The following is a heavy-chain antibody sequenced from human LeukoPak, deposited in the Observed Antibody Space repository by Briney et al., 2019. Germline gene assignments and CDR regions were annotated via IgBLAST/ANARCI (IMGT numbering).Heavy chain of an antibody. J-gene: IGHJ4*02. D-gene: IGHD6-19*01. V-gene: IGHV3-66*01. CDR3: ARDRDSSGWYYFDY. CDR1: GFTFSSYA. Sequence: GGSLRLSCAASGFTFSSYAMNWVRQAPGKGLEWVSVIYSGGSTYYADSVKGRFTISRDNSKNTLYLQMNSLRAKDTAVYYCARDRDSSGWYYFDYWGQGTLVTVSS. CDR2: IYSGGST.